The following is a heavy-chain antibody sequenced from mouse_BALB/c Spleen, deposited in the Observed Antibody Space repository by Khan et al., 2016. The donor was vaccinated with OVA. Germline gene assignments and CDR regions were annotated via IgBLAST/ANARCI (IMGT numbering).Heavy chain of an antibody. V-gene: IGHV5-6-5*01. J-gene: IGHJ3*01. Sequence: EVELVESGGDLVKPGGSLKLSCAASGFTFSNYAMSWVRQTPEKRLEWVASISSGGTSYVPDSVKGRFAISRENGRNILYLQMSSLRSEDTAMYYCTRDYWFTYGGQGTLVTVSA. CDR1: GFTFSNYA. CDR3: TRDYWFTY. CDR2: ISSGGTS.